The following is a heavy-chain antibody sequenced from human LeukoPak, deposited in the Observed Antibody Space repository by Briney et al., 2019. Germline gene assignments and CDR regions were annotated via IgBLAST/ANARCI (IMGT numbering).Heavy chain of an antibody. CDR2: MSPNSGNT. CDR3: HAIITMVRGVIITTLDY. D-gene: IGHD3-10*01. V-gene: IGHV1-8*01. Sequence: ASVKVSCKASGYTFTGYDINWVRQATGQGLEWMGWMSPNSGNTGYAQKFQGRVTMTRDTSTSTVYMELSSLRSEDTAVYYCHAIITMVRGVIITTLDYWGQGTLVTVSS. J-gene: IGHJ4*02. CDR1: GYTFTGYD.